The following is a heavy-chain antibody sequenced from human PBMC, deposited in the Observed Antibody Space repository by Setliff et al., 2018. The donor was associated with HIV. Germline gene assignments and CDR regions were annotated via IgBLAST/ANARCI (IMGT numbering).Heavy chain of an antibody. CDR1: GFTLSTYA. CDR3: AKGRPPDYDYI. J-gene: IGHJ4*02. D-gene: IGHD3-16*01. V-gene: IGHV3-23*01. Sequence: GGSLRLSCAASGFTLSTYAMSWVRQAPGKGLEWVSAIGGSGGNTYYAGSVKGHFTVSRDNSKNTLYLQMDSLRAEDTAVYYCAKGRPPDYDYIWGQGMMVTVSS. CDR2: IGGSGGNT.